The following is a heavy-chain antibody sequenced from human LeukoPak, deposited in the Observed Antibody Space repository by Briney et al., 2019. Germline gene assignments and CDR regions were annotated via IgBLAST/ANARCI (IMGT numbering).Heavy chain of an antibody. V-gene: IGHV4-59*01. CDR2: IYYSGST. CDR1: GGSISSYY. D-gene: IGHD4-17*01. Sequence: SETLSLTCTVSGGSISSYYWSWIRQPPGKGLEWIGYIYYSGSTNYNPSLKSRVTISVDTSKNQFSLKLSSVTAADTAVYYCARDPPSDYGDYGEAVNWFDPWGQGTLVTVSS. CDR3: ARDPPSDYGDYGEAVNWFDP. J-gene: IGHJ5*02.